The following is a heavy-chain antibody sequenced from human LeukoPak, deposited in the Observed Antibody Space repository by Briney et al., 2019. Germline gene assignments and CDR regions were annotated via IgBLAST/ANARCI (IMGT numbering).Heavy chain of an antibody. J-gene: IGHJ5*02. Sequence: GGCLRPFCAASGFTFDDFCMSWVRQAPGKGLEWVSSINWNGGRTGYADSVKGRFIISRDNAKNSLYLQMNSLRAEDTALYYCARESTVTTFWFDPWGQGTLVTVSS. D-gene: IGHD4-17*01. CDR2: INWNGGRT. CDR3: ARESTVTTFWFDP. V-gene: IGHV3-20*04. CDR1: GFTFDDFC.